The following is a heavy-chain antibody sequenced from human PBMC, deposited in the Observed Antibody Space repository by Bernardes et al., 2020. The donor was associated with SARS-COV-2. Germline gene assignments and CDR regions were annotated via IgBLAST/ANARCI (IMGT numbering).Heavy chain of an antibody. J-gene: IGHJ4*02. D-gene: IGHD3-16*01. Sequence: SETLSLTCTVSGVSISSYYWSWIRQPPGKGLEWICYIYYSGSTNYNPSLKSRVTISVDTSKNQFSLKLISVTAADTAVYYCARVGYGGGIDYWGKGTLVTVSS. CDR1: GVSISSYY. CDR3: ARVGYGGGIDY. V-gene: IGHV4-59*01. CDR2: IYYSGST.